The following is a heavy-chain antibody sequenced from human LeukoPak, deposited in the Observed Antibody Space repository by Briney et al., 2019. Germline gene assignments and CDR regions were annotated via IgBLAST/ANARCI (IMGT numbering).Heavy chain of an antibody. CDR2: INPNSGGT. V-gene: IGHV1-2*02. Sequence: ASVTVSCKASGYTFTDYYLHWVRQAPGQGLEWMGWINPNSGGTNYAQTFQGRITMTRDTSITTAYWELSRLRSDDTAVYYCARIGYNHYFDYWGQGTLVTVSS. CDR3: ARIGYNHYFDY. D-gene: IGHD5-24*01. CDR1: GYTFTDYY. J-gene: IGHJ4*02.